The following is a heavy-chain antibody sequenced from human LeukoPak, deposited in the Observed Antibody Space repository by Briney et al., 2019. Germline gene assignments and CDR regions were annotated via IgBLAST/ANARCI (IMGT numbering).Heavy chain of an antibody. CDR2: ISSTYSI. CDR1: GFIFRTYA. V-gene: IGHV3-48*02. CDR3: VRYCTGGSCYGH. D-gene: IGHD2-15*01. J-gene: IGHJ4*02. Sequence: GGSLRLSCAASGFIFRTYAMNWVRQAPGRGLEWVSYISSTYSIYYSDSVRGRFTISRDNAKNSVYLQMNSLRDEDTAVYYCVRYCTGGSCYGHWGQGTLVTVSS.